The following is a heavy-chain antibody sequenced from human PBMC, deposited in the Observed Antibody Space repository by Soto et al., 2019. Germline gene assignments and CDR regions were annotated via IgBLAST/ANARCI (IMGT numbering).Heavy chain of an antibody. CDR3: AKDMVVVAAPNYYYGVDV. CDR2: ISGSGGST. CDR1: GFTFSSYA. V-gene: IGHV3-23*01. D-gene: IGHD2-15*01. J-gene: IGHJ6*02. Sequence: GSLRLSCAASGFTFSSYAMSWVRQAPGKGLEWVSAISGSGGSTYYADSVKGRFTISRDNSKNTLYLQMNSLRAEDTAVYYCAKDMVVVAAPNYYYGVDVWGQGTTVTVSS.